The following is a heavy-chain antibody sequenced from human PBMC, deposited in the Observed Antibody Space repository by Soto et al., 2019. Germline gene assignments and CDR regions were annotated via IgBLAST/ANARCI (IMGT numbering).Heavy chain of an antibody. CDR3: ARGILYSYGFRFDY. V-gene: IGHV1-18*01. CDR2: ISAYNGNT. CDR1: GYTNTEIS. J-gene: IGHJ4*02. D-gene: IGHD5-18*01. Sequence: GTSAKVTCKVSGYTNTEISLYWVQQATGKGLEWMGWISAYNGNTNYAQKLQGRVTMTTDTSTNTAYMELRSLRSDDTAVYYCARGILYSYGFRFDYWGQGTLVTVSS.